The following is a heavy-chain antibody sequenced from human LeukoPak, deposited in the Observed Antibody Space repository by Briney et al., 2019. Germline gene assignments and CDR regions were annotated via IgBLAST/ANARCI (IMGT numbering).Heavy chain of an antibody. CDR3: AREGLLRFLESGMDV. J-gene: IGHJ6*04. CDR1: GFTFSSYA. D-gene: IGHD3-3*01. CDR2: ISYDGSNK. Sequence: GGSLRLSCAASGFTFSSYAMSWVRQAPGKGLEWVAVISYDGSNKYYADSVKGRFTISRDNSKNTLYLQMNSLRAEDTAVYYCAREGLLRFLESGMDVWGKGTTVTVSS. V-gene: IGHV3-30-3*01.